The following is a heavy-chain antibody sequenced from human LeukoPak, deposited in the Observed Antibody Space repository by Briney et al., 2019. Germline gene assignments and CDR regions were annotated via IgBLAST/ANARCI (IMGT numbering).Heavy chain of an antibody. J-gene: IGHJ5*02. CDR2: ISAYNGNT. Sequence: AASVKVSCKASGYTFTSYGISWVRQAPGQGLEWMGWISAYNGNTNYAQKLQGRVTMTTDTSTSTAYMELRSLRSDDTAVYYCARADQYYYGSGSYWSGVDPWGQGTLVTVSS. V-gene: IGHV1-18*01. D-gene: IGHD3-10*01. CDR1: GYTFTSYG. CDR3: ARADQYYYGSGSYWSGVDP.